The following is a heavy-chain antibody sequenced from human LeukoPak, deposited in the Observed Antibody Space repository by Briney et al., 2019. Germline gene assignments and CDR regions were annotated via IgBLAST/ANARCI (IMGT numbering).Heavy chain of an antibody. Sequence: SETLSLTCTVSGGSISSGDYYWSWIRQPPGKGLEWIGYIYYSGTTYYNPSLKSRLTISVDTSKNQFSLKLSSVTAADTAVYYCARSSGSYSSYYFDYWGQGTLVTVSS. J-gene: IGHJ4*01. V-gene: IGHV4-30-4*01. CDR2: IYYSGTT. CDR3: ARSSGSYSSYYFDY. D-gene: IGHD1-26*01. CDR1: GGSISSGDYY.